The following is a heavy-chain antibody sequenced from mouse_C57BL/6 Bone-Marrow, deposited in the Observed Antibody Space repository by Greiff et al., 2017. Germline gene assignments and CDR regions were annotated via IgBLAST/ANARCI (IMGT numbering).Heavy chain of an antibody. V-gene: IGHV14-4*01. J-gene: IGHJ3*01. Sequence: EVQLQQSGAELVRPGASVKLSCTASGFNIKDDYMHWVKQRPEQGLEWIGWIDPENGDTEYASKFQGKATITADTSSNTAYLPLSSLTSEDTAVXYCTTVGPAWCAYWGQGTLVTVSA. CDR2: IDPENGDT. CDR3: TTVGPAWCAY. CDR1: GFNIKDDY.